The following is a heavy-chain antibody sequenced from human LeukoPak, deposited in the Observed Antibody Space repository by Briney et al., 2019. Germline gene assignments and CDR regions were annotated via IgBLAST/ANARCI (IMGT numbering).Heavy chain of an antibody. J-gene: IGHJ6*02. CDR2: IYYSGST. CDR1: GGSISSYY. CDR3: ARRYYDILTGYSDFGMDV. Sequence: PETLSLTCTVSGGSISSYYWSWIRQPPGKGLEWIGYIYYSGSTNYNPSLKSRVTISVDTSKNQFSLKLSSVTAADTAVYYCARRYYDILTGYSDFGMDVWGQGTTVTVSS. D-gene: IGHD3-9*01. V-gene: IGHV4-59*08.